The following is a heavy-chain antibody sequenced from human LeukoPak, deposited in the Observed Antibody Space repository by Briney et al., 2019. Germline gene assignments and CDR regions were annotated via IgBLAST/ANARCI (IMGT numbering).Heavy chain of an antibody. Sequence: SGGSLRLSCAASGLTFSSYGMHWVRQAPGKGLEWVAFIRYDGSNKYYADSVKGRFTISRDNFKNTLYLQMNSLRAEDTAVYYCAKDRIAVDGYFYYYYMDVWGKGTTVTVSS. CDR1: GLTFSSYG. CDR2: IRYDGSNK. V-gene: IGHV3-30*02. D-gene: IGHD6-19*01. CDR3: AKDRIAVDGYFYYYYMDV. J-gene: IGHJ6*03.